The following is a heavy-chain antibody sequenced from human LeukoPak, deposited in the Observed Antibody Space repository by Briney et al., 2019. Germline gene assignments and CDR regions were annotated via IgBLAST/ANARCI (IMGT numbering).Heavy chain of an antibody. CDR2: IIPIFGTA. V-gene: IGHV1-69*05. J-gene: IGHJ4*02. D-gene: IGHD3-16*02. CDR1: GGTSSSYA. CDR3: ARDTLIGIQGAASFGALTFDY. Sequence: SVKVSCKASGGTSSSYAISWVRQAPGQGLEWMGRIIPIFGTANYAQKFQGGVTITTEESTTTAYMELSSLRSEDTAVYYCARDTLIGIQGAASFGALTFDYWGQGTLVTVSS.